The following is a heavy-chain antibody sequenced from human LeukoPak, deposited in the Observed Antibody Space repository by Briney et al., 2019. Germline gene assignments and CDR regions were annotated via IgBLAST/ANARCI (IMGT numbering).Heavy chain of an antibody. Sequence: ASVKVSCKASGYTFTSYISSGGRRAPGQGLDWMGLINLGGGNTNYAQKFQGRVTMTRDMSTSTVYMGLSSLTSEDTAVYYCARGQRPIRVVTSELFDYWGQGTLVTVSS. CDR3: ARGQRPIRVVTSELFDY. CDR1: GYTFTSYI. CDR2: INLGGGNT. D-gene: IGHD3-3*01. V-gene: IGHV1-46*01. J-gene: IGHJ4*02.